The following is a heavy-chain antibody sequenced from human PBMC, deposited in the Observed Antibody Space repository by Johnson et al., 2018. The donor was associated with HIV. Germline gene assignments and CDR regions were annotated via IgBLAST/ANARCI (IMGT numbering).Heavy chain of an antibody. J-gene: IGHJ3*02. CDR3: AKDLSYPKARAFDI. CDR1: GFTFSSYG. Sequence: VQLVESGGGVVQPGGSLRLSCAASGFTFSSYGMHWVRQAPGKGLEWVAFIRYDGSNKYYADSVKGRFTISRDNSKNTLYLQMYSLRAEDTAVYYCAKDLSYPKARAFDIWGQGTMVTVSS. D-gene: IGHD2/OR15-2a*01. V-gene: IGHV3-30*02. CDR2: IRYDGSNK.